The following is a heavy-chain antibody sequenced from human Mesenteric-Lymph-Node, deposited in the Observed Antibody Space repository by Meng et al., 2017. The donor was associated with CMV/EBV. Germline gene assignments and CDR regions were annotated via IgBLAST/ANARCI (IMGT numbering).Heavy chain of an antibody. J-gene: IGHJ4*02. Sequence: GESLKISCAASGFTLSTYGMHWVRQAPGKGLEWVAFIRFDGSNKYYADSVKGRFTISRDNSKNTLHLQMSSLRDEDTALYFCAKDRVVLNYYGSGLDYWGQGTLVTVSS. V-gene: IGHV3-30*02. D-gene: IGHD3-10*01. CDR3: AKDRVVLNYYGSGLDY. CDR2: IRFDGSNK. CDR1: GFTLSTYG.